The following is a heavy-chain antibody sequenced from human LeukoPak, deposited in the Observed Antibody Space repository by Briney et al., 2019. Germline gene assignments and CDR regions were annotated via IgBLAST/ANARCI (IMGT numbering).Heavy chain of an antibody. Sequence: GGSLRLSCAASGFTFSSYGMHWVRQAPGKGLEWVAVISYDGSNKYYADSVKGRSTISRDNSKNTLYLQMNSLRAEDTAVYYCAKLPTLGYCSGGSCYTDYWGQGTLVTVSS. J-gene: IGHJ4*02. CDR1: GFTFSSYG. V-gene: IGHV3-30*18. CDR2: ISYDGSNK. CDR3: AKLPTLGYCSGGSCYTDY. D-gene: IGHD2-15*01.